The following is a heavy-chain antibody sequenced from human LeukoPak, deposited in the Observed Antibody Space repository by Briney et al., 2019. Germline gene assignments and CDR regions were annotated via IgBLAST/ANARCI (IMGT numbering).Heavy chain of an antibody. CDR3: ARDHNGGFDP. D-gene: IGHD1-1*01. V-gene: IGHV4-4*07. CDR1: GGSISGYY. J-gene: IGHJ5*02. CDR2: IFGRGTT. Sequence: SETLSLTCTVSGGSISGYYWSWIRQPAGKGLEWIGRIFGRGTTNYNPSLKSRVTMSVDTSKNQFSLKLSSVTAAGTAVYYCARDHNGGFDPWGQGTLVTVSS.